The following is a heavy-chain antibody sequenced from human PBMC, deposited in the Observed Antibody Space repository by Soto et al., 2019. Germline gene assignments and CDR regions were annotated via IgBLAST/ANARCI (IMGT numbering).Heavy chain of an antibody. D-gene: IGHD3-22*01. CDR3: ARARYTSDYYDSSGYYPFFDY. Sequence: ASVKVSCKASGYTFTSYAMHWVRQPPGQRLEWMGWINAGNGNTKYSQKFQGRVTMTRDTSASTAYMELSSLRSEDTAVYYCARARYTSDYYDSSGYYPFFDYWGQGTLVTVS. J-gene: IGHJ4*02. CDR2: INAGNGNT. CDR1: GYTFTSYA. V-gene: IGHV1-3*01.